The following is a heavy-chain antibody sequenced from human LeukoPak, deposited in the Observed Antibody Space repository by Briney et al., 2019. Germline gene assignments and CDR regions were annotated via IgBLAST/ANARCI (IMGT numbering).Heavy chain of an antibody. CDR3: AKGYSSGWHRRPGYFDY. CDR2: ISWNSGSI. D-gene: IGHD6-19*01. CDR1: GFTFDDYA. Sequence: GRSLRLSCAASGFTFDDYAMHWVRQAPGKGLEWVSGISWNSGSIGYADSVKGRFTISRDNAKNSLYLQMSSLRAEDTALYYCAKGYSSGWHRRPGYFDYWGQGTLVTVSS. V-gene: IGHV3-9*01. J-gene: IGHJ4*02.